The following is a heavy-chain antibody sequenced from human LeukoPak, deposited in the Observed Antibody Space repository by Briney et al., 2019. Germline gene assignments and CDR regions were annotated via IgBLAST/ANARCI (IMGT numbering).Heavy chain of an antibody. V-gene: IGHV3-9*01. CDR3: AKDTYRSGFDY. D-gene: IGHD6-19*01. Sequence: GRSLRLSCAASGFTFDDYAVHWVRQAPGKGLEWVSGISWNSGSIGYADSVKGRFTISRDNAKNSLYLQMNTQRAEDTALYSCAKDTYRSGFDYWGQGTLVTVSS. CDR1: GFTFDDYA. CDR2: ISWNSGSI. J-gene: IGHJ4*02.